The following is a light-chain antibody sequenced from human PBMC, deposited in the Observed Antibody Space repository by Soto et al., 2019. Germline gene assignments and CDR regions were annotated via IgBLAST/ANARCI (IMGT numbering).Light chain of an antibody. Sequence: QSALTQPASVSGSPGQSITISCTGTSSDVGGYNFVSWYQQHPGKVPKVMIYDASKRPSGVSNRFSGSKSGNTASLTISGLQVEDEADYYCSSYRSGSTRVVFGGGTKVTVL. CDR2: DAS. CDR3: SSYRSGSTRVV. CDR1: SSDVGGYNF. V-gene: IGLV2-14*03. J-gene: IGLJ2*01.